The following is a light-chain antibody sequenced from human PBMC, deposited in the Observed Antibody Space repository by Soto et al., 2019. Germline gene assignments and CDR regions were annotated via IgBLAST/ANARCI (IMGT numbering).Light chain of an antibody. CDR1: QSVSSSY. J-gene: IGKJ1*01. Sequence: EIVLTQSPGTLSLSPGERATLSCRASQSVSSSYLAWYQQKPGQAPRLLIYGASSRATGIPDRFSGSGSGTDFNLTISRLEPEDLAVYYCQQFRTFGQGTKVEI. CDR3: QQFRT. CDR2: GAS. V-gene: IGKV3-20*01.